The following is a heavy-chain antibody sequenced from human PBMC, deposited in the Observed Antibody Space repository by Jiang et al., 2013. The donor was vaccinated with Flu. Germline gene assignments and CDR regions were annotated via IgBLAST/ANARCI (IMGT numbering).Heavy chain of an antibody. Sequence: ISGDSVSSNSAAWNWIRQSPSRGLEWLGRTYYRSKWYNDYAVSVKSRITINPDTSKNQFSLQLNSVTPEDTAVYYCARTRRAVAGTPSWAFDIRGQGTLVPVSS. CDR3: ARTRRAVAGTPSWAFDI. CDR2: TYYRSKWYN. D-gene: IGHD6-19*01. V-gene: IGHV6-1*01. J-gene: IGHJ4*02. CDR1: GDSVSSNSAA.